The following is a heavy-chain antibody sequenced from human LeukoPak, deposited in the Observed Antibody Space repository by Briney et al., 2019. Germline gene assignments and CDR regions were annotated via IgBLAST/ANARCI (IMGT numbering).Heavy chain of an antibody. D-gene: IGHD1-26*01. V-gene: IGHV3-23*01. CDR3: ANLIVGATTVDY. CDR2: ISGSGGST. Sequence: GGFLRLSCAASGFTFSSYAMSWVRQAPGKGLEWVSAISGSGGSTYYADSVKGRFTISRDNSKNTLYLQMNSLRAEDTAVYYCANLIVGATTVDYWGQGTLVTVSS. J-gene: IGHJ4*02. CDR1: GFTFSSYA.